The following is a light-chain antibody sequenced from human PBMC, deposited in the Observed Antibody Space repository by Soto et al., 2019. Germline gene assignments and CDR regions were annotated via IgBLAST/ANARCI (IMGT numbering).Light chain of an antibody. Sequence: DIQMTQSPSTLSASVGDRVTITCRASQSISKWLAWYQQKPGKAPTLLIYDASTLQSGVPSRFSGSGSGTEFTLTIRSLQPDDFGTYYCQQYNYYWTFGQGTRVEIK. CDR1: QSISKW. V-gene: IGKV1-5*01. CDR2: DAS. J-gene: IGKJ1*01. CDR3: QQYNYYWT.